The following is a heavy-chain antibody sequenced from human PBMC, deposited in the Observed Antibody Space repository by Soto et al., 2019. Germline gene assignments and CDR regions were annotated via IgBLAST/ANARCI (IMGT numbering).Heavy chain of an antibody. Sequence: GESLKISCKGSGYSFASYWISWVRQMPGKGLEWMGRIDPSDSYTNYSPSFQGHVTISADKSISTAYLQWSSLKASDTAMYYCARDVAAARTYYYYYGMDVWGQGTTVTVSS. CDR1: GYSFASYW. J-gene: IGHJ6*02. V-gene: IGHV5-10-1*01. CDR2: IDPSDSYT. D-gene: IGHD6-13*01. CDR3: ARDVAAARTYYYYYGMDV.